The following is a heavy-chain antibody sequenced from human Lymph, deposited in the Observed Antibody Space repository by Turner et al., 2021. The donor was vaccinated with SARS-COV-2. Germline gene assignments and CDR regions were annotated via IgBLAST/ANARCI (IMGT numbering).Heavy chain of an antibody. CDR3: ARLPIARGYSGYDFYYFDY. V-gene: IGHV5-51*01. D-gene: IGHD5-12*01. CDR1: GYSFPTYW. Sequence: EVQLVQSGAEVKKPGESLKISCKGSGYSFPTYWIGWVRQMPGKGLEWMGIIYPGDSDTRYSPSFQVQVTISADKSISTAYLQWSSLKASDTAMYYCARLPIARGYSGYDFYYFDYWGQGTLVTVSS. CDR2: IYPGDSDT. J-gene: IGHJ4*02.